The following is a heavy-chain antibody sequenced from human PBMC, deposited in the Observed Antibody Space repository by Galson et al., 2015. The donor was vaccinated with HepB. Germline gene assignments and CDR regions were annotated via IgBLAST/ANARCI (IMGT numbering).Heavy chain of an antibody. CDR3: AGLWVGITMVRENWFDP. D-gene: IGHD3-10*01. J-gene: IGHJ5*02. V-gene: IGHV4-39*01. CDR1: GGSINNYY. Sequence: ETLSLTCTVSGGSINNYYWGWIRQPPGKGLEWIGSIYYSGSTYYNPSLKSRVTISVDTSKNQFSLKLSSVTAADTAVYYCAGLWVGITMVRENWFDPWGQGTLVTVSS. CDR2: IYYSGST.